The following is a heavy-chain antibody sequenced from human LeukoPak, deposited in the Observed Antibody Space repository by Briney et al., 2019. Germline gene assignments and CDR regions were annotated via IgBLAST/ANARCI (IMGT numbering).Heavy chain of an antibody. CDR3: ARGVPYYYDSSGYYYGFLPYYYYYMDV. CDR1: GYTFTSYD. D-gene: IGHD3-22*01. Sequence: GSVKVSCKASGYTFTSYDINWVRQATGQGLEWMGWMNPNSGNTGYAQKFQGRVTMTRNTSISTAYMELSSLRSEDTAVYYCARGVPYYYDSSGYYYGFLPYYYYYMDVWGKGTTVTVSS. V-gene: IGHV1-8*01. J-gene: IGHJ6*03. CDR2: MNPNSGNT.